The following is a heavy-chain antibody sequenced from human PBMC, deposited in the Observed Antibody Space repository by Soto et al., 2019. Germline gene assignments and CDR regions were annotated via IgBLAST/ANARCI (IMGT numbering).Heavy chain of an antibody. J-gene: IGHJ4*02. D-gene: IGHD3-10*01. CDR1: GGIFSTYA. CDR2: IIPIFGTP. V-gene: IGHV1-69*13. CDR3: ARDRDDYGSGNYYNRIDF. Sequence: SVKVSCKASGGIFSTYAISWLRQAPGQGLEWMGGIIPIFGTPNYAQRFQGRVTITADESTSSAYMELSRLRSEDTAVYFCARDRDDYGSGNYYNRIDFWGQGTLVTVSS.